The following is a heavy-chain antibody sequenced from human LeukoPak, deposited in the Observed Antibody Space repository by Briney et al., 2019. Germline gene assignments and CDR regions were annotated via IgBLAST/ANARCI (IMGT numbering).Heavy chain of an antibody. CDR3: ARGPINSSGEDYYYYGMDV. V-gene: IGHV4-59*12. D-gene: IGHD6-19*01. CDR2: IYYSGST. CDR1: GGSISSYY. Sequence: SETLSLTCTVSGGSISSYYWSWIRQPPGKGLEWIGYIYYSGSTNYNPSLKSRVTISVDTSKNQFSLKLSSVTAADTAVYYCARGPINSSGEDYYYYGMDVWGQGTTVTVSS. J-gene: IGHJ6*02.